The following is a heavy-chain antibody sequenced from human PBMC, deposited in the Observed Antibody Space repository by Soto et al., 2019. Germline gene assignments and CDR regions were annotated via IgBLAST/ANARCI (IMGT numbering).Heavy chain of an antibody. D-gene: IGHD3-10*01. J-gene: IGHJ5*02. CDR2: ISGSGDPT. V-gene: IGHV3-23*01. Sequence: EVQLLQSGGHLVQPGGSLRLSCAASGFTFNNYAMTWVRQAPGKGLEWVSAISGSGDPTYYADSVKGRFTISRDNSKNTVSLQVNGLRAEDTAVYYCARGLSGSGTHLQSWGQGTLVTVSS. CDR1: GFTFNNYA. CDR3: ARGLSGSGTHLQS.